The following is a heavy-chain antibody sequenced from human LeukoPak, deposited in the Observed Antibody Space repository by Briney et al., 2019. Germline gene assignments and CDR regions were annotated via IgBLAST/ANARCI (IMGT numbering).Heavy chain of an antibody. CDR1: GFTFSSYA. D-gene: IGHD3-22*01. J-gene: IGHJ4*02. CDR2: ISYDGSNK. Sequence: GGSLRLSCAASGFTFSSYAMHWVRQAPGKGLEWVAVISYDGSNKYYADSVKGRFTTSRDNSKNTLYLQMNSLRAEDTAVYYCASYYYDSSGPVVSAFDYWGQGTLVTVSS. CDR3: ASYYYDSSGPVVSAFDY. V-gene: IGHV3-30*04.